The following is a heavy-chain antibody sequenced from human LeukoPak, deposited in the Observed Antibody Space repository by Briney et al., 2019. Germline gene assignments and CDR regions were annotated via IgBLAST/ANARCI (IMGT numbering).Heavy chain of an antibody. CDR3: ARGLGYCSSTTCYTHAFDY. J-gene: IGHJ4*02. D-gene: IGHD2-2*02. CDR2: IYRGGST. CDR1: GFTVGSNY. Sequence: GGSLRLSCAASGFTVGSNYMSWVRQAPGKGLEWVSIIYRGGSTNYADSVTGRFTISRDNAKNSLYLQMSSLRAEDTAVYYCARGLGYCSSTTCYTHAFDYWGQGTLVTVSS. V-gene: IGHV3-53*01.